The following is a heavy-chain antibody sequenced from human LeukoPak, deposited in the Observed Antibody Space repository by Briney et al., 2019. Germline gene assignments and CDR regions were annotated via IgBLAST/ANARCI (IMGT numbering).Heavy chain of an antibody. V-gene: IGHV4-31*03. J-gene: IGHJ6*02. Sequence: SQTLSLTCTVSGGSISSGGYYWSWIRQHPGKGLEWIGYIYYSGSTYYNPSLKSRVTISVDMSKNQFSLKLSSVTAADTAVYYCARDLGSSSDYYYGMDVWGQGTTVTVSS. CDR2: IYYSGST. D-gene: IGHD6-6*01. CDR1: GGSISSGGYY. CDR3: ARDLGSSSDYYYGMDV.